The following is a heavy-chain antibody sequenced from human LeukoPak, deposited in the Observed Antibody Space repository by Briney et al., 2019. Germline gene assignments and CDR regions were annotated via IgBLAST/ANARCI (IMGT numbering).Heavy chain of an antibody. V-gene: IGHV3-23*01. D-gene: IGHD3-22*01. CDR2: ISGRGDST. CDR1: GFTFCSG. J-gene: IGHJ4*02. Sequence: GGSLRLSCAASGFTFCSGMGWVRQAPGKGLEWVSAISGRGDSTYYADSVKGRFAISGDNSENTLYLQMNSLRAEDTAVYYCAKSPTYYYDSTDYWGQGTLVTVSS. CDR3: AKSPTYYYDSTDY.